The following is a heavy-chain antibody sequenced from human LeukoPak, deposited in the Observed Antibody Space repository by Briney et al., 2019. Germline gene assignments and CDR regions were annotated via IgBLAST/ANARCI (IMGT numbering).Heavy chain of an antibody. CDR2: IYYSGTT. J-gene: IGHJ4*02. Sequence: SETLSLTSTVSGGSISSRSFYWVWIRQPPGKGLEWIGSIYYSGTTHYKASLKSRVTISVDMSKNQFSLKLSSVTAADTAVYYCASSGFRDFYGSGSFYGLDYWGQGTLVTVSS. V-gene: IGHV4-39*07. CDR1: GGSISSRSFY. D-gene: IGHD3-10*01. CDR3: ASSGFRDFYGSGSFYGLDY.